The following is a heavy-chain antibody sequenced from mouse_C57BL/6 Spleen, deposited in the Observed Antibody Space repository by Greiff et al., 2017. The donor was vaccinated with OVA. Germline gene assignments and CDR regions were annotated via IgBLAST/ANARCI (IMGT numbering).Heavy chain of an antibody. CDR3: ARSTMVTTMDY. J-gene: IGHJ2*01. V-gene: IGHV1-69*01. CDR1: GYTFTSYW. D-gene: IGHD2-2*01. CDR2: IDPSDSYT. Sequence: QVQLQQPGAELVMPGASVKLSCKASGYTFTSYWMHWVKQRPGQGLEWIGEIDPSDSYTNYNQTFKGKSTLTVDKSSRTAYMQLSSLTSEDSAVYYCARSTMVTTMDYWGQGTTLTVSS.